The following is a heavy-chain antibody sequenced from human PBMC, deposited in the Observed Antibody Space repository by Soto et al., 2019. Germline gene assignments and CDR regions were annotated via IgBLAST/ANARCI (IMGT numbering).Heavy chain of an antibody. CDR3: AKGSRYCSGGSCYSGGDY. D-gene: IGHD2-15*01. CDR2: ISGSGGST. V-gene: IGHV3-23*01. J-gene: IGHJ4*02. CDR1: GFTFSSYA. Sequence: GGSLRLSCAASGFTFSSYAMSWVRQAPGKGLEWVSAISGSGGSTYYADSVKGRFTISRDNSKNTLYLQMNSLRAEDTAVYYCAKGSRYCSGGSCYSGGDYWGQGTLVTVSS.